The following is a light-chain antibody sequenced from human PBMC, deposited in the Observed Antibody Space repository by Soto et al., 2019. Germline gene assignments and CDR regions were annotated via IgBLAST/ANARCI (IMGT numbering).Light chain of an antibody. CDR3: MQSLETPWT. CDR2: FGF. Sequence: DIVMTQSPLALPVTPGEAASISCRSSQSLLHSNGYNYVDWYLQKPGQSPQLLIYFGFSRASGVPDRFRGSGSVTDFTLKFIRVEAGYVGVYYCMQSLETPWTFGQGTKMDVK. CDR1: QSLLHSNGYNY. J-gene: IGKJ1*01. V-gene: IGKV2-28*01.